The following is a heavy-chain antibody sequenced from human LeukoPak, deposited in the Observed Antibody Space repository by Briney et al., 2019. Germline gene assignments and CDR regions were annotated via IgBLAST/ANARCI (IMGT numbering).Heavy chain of an antibody. V-gene: IGHV1-8*01. CDR3: ATGLSVRNYDSSGYSYDY. D-gene: IGHD3-22*01. J-gene: IGHJ4*02. CDR2: MNSNSGNT. Sequence: ASVKVSCKASGYTFTSYDINWVRQATGQGLEWMGWMNSNSGNTGYAQKFQGRVTMTRNTSISTAYMELSSLRSEDTAVYYCATGLSVRNYDSSGYSYDYWGQGTLVTVSS. CDR1: GYTFTSYD.